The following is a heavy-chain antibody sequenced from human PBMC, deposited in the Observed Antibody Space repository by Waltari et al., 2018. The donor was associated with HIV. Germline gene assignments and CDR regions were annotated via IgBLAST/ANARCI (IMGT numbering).Heavy chain of an antibody. D-gene: IGHD2-15*01. CDR2: IYYSGSA. CDR3: VRDVEWFQS. J-gene: IGHJ5*01. V-gene: IGHV4-39*07. CDR1: GGFIRSSSYY. Sequence: LQLQESGPRLVKTSETLSLTCQVSGGFIRSSSYYWGWIRQPPGKGLEWIANIYYSGSAYYNPSLKSRVTISVDTSKNQFSLKLSSVTVADTAVYYCVRDVEWFQSWGQGTLVIVSS.